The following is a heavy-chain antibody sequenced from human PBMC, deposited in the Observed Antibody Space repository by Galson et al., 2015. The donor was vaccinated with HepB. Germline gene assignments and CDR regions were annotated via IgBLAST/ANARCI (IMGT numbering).Heavy chain of an antibody. V-gene: IGHV1-18*01. J-gene: IGHJ6*03. CDR2: ISAYNGNT. CDR3: ARDPGYSSSWLLHYYYYYMDV. Sequence: SVKVSCKASGYTFTSYGISWVRQAPGQGLEWMGWISAYNGNTNYAQKLQGRVTMTTDTSTSTAYMELRSLRSDDTAVYYCARDPGYSSSWLLHYYYYYMDVWGKGTTVTVSS. CDR1: GYTFTSYG. D-gene: IGHD6-13*01.